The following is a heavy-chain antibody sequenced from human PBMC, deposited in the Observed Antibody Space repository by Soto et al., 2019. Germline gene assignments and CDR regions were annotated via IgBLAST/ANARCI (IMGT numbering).Heavy chain of an antibody. D-gene: IGHD3-10*01. J-gene: IGHJ5*02. CDR1: GGSLSSSSYY. CDR2: IYYSGST. CDR3: ARTPMVRGVIMLFDP. Sequence: TPSLTCTVSGGSLSSSSYYWGWIRQPPGKGLEWIGSIYYSGSTYYNPSLKSRVTISVDTSKNQFSLKLSSVTAADTAVYYCARTPMVRGVIMLFDPWGQGTLVTVSS. V-gene: IGHV4-39*01.